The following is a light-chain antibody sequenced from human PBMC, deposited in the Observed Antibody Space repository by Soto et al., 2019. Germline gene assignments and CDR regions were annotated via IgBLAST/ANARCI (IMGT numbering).Light chain of an antibody. J-gene: IGLJ3*02. CDR1: SSDVGDYNY. CDR3: CSYAGSYTFWV. V-gene: IGLV2-11*01. CDR2: DVS. Sequence: QSALTQPRSASGSPGQSVTISCTGTSSDVGDYNYVSWYQQHPGKAPKVMIYDVSRRPSGVPDRFSGSKSGNTASLTISGLQAEDEADYYGCSYAGSYTFWVFGGGTKLTVL.